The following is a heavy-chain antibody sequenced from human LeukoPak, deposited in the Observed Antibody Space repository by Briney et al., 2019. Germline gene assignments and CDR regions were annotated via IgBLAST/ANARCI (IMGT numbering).Heavy chain of an antibody. CDR1: GFTVSSNY. CDR2: IYTSGST. D-gene: IGHD3-22*01. J-gene: IGHJ3*02. CDR3: ARHNYDSSGAFDI. V-gene: IGHV4-4*07. Sequence: GSLRLSCAASGFTVSSNYMSWIRQPAGKGLEWIGRIYTSGSTNYNPSLKSRVTMSVDTSKNQFSLKLRSVAAADTAVYYCARHNYDSSGAFDIWGQGTMVTVSS.